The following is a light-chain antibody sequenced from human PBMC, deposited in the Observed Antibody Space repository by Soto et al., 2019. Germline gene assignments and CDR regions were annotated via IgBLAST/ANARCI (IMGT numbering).Light chain of an antibody. V-gene: IGKV3D-15*01. CDR2: GES. CDR1: QSVSIN. Sequence: EILMTQSPVTLSVSPGESATLSCRVSQSVSINFAWYQQKPGQAPRLLMYGESSRATGIPARFSGSGSGTEFSLTINSLQSEDIAVYYCQQFHAWPTTFGQGTKVEIK. J-gene: IGKJ1*01. CDR3: QQFHAWPTT.